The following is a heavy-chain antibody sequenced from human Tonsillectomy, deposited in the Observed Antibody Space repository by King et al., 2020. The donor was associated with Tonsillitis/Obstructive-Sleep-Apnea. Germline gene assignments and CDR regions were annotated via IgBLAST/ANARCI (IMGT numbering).Heavy chain of an antibody. CDR2: ISSSSTYI. D-gene: IGHD3-10*01. CDR1: GFSFSSYS. CDR3: ARECYGSRSYSGTRNFYGMDV. Sequence: VQLVESGGGLVKPGGSLRLSCAASGFSFSSYSMNWVRQAPGKGLEWVSYISSSSTYIYYADSVKGRFTISRDNAKNSLYLQMNSLRAEDTAVYYCARECYGSRSYSGTRNFYGMDVWGQGTTVTVS. J-gene: IGHJ6*02. V-gene: IGHV3-21*01.